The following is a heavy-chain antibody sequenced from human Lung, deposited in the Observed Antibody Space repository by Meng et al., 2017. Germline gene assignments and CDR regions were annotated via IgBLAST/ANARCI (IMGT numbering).Heavy chain of an antibody. J-gene: IGHJ4*02. Sequence: QVGLRQWGAGLLEPSEPLSLTCVVSGGSLSDYYWSWIRQPPGKGLEWIGEINHSGSTNYNPSLESRATISVDTSQNNLSLKLSSVTAADSAVYYCARGPTTMAHDFDYWGQGTLVTVSS. CDR3: ARGPTTMAHDFDY. V-gene: IGHV4-34*01. CDR1: GGSLSDYY. D-gene: IGHD4-11*01. CDR2: INHSGST.